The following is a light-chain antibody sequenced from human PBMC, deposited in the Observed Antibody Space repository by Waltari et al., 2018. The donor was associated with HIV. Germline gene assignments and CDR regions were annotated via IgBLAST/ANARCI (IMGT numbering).Light chain of an antibody. CDR2: WAS. CDR1: QTVFYSSNHKNY. J-gene: IGKJ4*01. V-gene: IGKV4-1*01. Sequence: DIVMTQSPDSLAVSLGERATIHCKSSQTVFYSSNHKNYLAWYQQKPGQPPKLLIYWASTRESGVPDRFSGSGSGTDFTLTISSLQAEDVAVYYCQQYFSLPLTFGGGTKVEIK. CDR3: QQYFSLPLT.